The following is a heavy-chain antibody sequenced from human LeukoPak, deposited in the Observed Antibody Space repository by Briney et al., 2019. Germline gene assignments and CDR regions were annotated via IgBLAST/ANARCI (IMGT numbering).Heavy chain of an antibody. Sequence: GRSLRLSCAASGFTFSSYGMHWVRQAPGKGLEWVAVISYDGSNKYYADSVKGRFTISRDNSKNTLYPQMNSLRAEDTAVYYCAKVGICSSTSCSDYWGQGTLVTVSS. CDR3: AKVGICSSTSCSDY. CDR1: GFTFSSYG. D-gene: IGHD2-2*01. J-gene: IGHJ4*02. CDR2: ISYDGSNK. V-gene: IGHV3-30*18.